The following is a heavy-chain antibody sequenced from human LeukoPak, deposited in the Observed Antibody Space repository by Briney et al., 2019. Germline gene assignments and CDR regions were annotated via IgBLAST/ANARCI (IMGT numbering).Heavy chain of an antibody. Sequence: VASVKVSCKVSGGSFNSYGINWVRQAPGQGLEWMGGIIPVFGTTSYAQKFQGRVTITTDESTSTAYMELSSLRSEDTAVYYCARALGVVVLGYYFDFWGQGTQVTVSS. V-gene: IGHV1-69*05. CDR2: IIPVFGTT. D-gene: IGHD3-22*01. CDR1: GGSFNSYG. J-gene: IGHJ4*02. CDR3: ARALGVVVLGYYFDF.